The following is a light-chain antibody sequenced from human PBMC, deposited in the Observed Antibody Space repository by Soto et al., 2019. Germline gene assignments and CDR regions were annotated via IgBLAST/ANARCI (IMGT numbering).Light chain of an antibody. Sequence: DIHMTQSPSSVSASVGDRVNITCRASQAISTWLAWYQQKPGKAPKLLIYAASNLQTGVPSRFSGSGSGTDFTLTISSLQPEDFATYYCQQANSFPRTFGQGTKVEIK. CDR1: QAISTW. CDR3: QQANSFPRT. V-gene: IGKV1D-12*01. J-gene: IGKJ1*01. CDR2: AAS.